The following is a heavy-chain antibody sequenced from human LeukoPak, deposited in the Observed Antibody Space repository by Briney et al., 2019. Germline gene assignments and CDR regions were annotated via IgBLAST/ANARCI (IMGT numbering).Heavy chain of an antibody. CDR2: ISYDGSNK. D-gene: IGHD4-23*01. CDR3: ARDERSTVVTPEGYFDY. J-gene: IGHJ4*02. CDR1: GFTFSSYA. Sequence: PGGSLRLSCAASGFTFSSYAMSWVRQAPGKGLEWVAVISYDGSNKYYADSVKGRFTISRDNSKNTLYLQMNSLRAEDTAVYYCARDERSTVVTPEGYFDYWGQGTLVTVSS. V-gene: IGHV3-30-3*01.